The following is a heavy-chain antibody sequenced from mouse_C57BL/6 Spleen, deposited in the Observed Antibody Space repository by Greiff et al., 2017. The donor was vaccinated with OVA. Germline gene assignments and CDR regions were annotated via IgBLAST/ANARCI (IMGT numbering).Heavy chain of an antibody. CDR1: GFTFSSYA. D-gene: IGHD5-1*01. J-gene: IGHJ2*01. CDR3: ARDPPVPYYFDY. Sequence: EVQGVESGGGLVKPGGSLKLSCAASGFTFSSYAMSWVRQTPEKRLEWVATISDGGSYTYYPDNVKGRFTISRDNAKNNLYLQMSHLKSEDTAMYYCARDPPVPYYFDYWGQGTTLTVSS. V-gene: IGHV5-4*01. CDR2: ISDGGSYT.